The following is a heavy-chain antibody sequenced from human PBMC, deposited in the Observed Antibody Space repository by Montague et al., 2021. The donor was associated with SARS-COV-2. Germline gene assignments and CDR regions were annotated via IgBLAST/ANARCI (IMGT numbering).Heavy chain of an antibody. CDR3: ARHYNREGGFDI. CDR2: VHDSEST. Sequence: SETLSLTCTVSGGSIRNYFWRWIRQPHGTGLERIGYVHDSESTISNPSPSSRVTIPVDTSKNQFSLTMSSVTAADTAVYYCARHYNREGGFDIWGQGTKVIVSS. CDR1: GGSIRNYF. V-gene: IGHV4-59*08. D-gene: IGHD3-10*01. J-gene: IGHJ3*02.